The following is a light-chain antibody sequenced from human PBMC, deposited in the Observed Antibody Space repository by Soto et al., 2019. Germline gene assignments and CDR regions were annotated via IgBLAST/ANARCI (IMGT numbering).Light chain of an antibody. CDR1: NIGSKS. J-gene: IGLJ1*01. CDR2: DDS. Sequence: SYELTQPPSVSVTPGQTARITCGGNNIGSKSVHWYQQKPGQAPVLVVYDDSDRPSGIPGRFSGSNSGNTATLTISRVEAGDEADYYCQVWDSSSDHLYVFGTGTKVTVL. CDR3: QVWDSSSDHLYV. V-gene: IGLV3-21*02.